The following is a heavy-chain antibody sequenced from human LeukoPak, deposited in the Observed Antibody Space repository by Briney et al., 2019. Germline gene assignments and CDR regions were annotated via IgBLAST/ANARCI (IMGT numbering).Heavy chain of an antibody. CDR3: ARTEGGYDWGGFDY. Sequence: GASVKVSSKASGGTFSSYAISWVRQAPGQGLEWMGGIIPIFGTANYAQKFQGRVTITADKSTSTAYMELSSLRSEDTAVYYCARTEGGYDWGGFDYWGQGTLVTVSS. D-gene: IGHD5-12*01. CDR1: GGTFSSYA. J-gene: IGHJ4*02. CDR2: IIPIFGTA. V-gene: IGHV1-69*06.